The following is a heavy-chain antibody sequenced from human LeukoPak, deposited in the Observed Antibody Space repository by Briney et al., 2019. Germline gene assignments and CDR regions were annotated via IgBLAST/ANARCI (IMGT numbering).Heavy chain of an antibody. V-gene: IGHV3-7*04. CDR2: IKQDGSEN. CDR1: GFTLSGYW. D-gene: IGHD3-10*01. CDR3: ARDRGSGSKDY. Sequence: GGSLRLSCAASGFTLSGYWMSWVRQAPGKGLEWVANIKQDGSENYYVDSVKGRFTISRDNAKNSLHLQMSSLRVEDTAVYYCARDRGSGSKDYWGQGTLVTVSS. J-gene: IGHJ4*02.